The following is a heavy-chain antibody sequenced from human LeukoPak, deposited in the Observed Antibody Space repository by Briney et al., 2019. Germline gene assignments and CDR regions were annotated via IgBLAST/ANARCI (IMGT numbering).Heavy chain of an antibody. CDR2: INPKSGGT. CDR3: ARAGGRSWFDP. Sequence: WASVKVSCKASGGTFNNYAISWVRQAPGQGLEWMGWINPKSGGTNYAQKFQGRVTMTTDMSMNTAYMELSRLTSDDTAVYYCARAGGRSWFDPWGQGTLVTVSS. V-gene: IGHV1-2*02. CDR1: GGTFNNYA. J-gene: IGHJ5*02. D-gene: IGHD2-15*01.